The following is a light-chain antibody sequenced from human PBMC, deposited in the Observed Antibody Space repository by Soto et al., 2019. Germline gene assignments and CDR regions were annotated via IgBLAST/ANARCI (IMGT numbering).Light chain of an antibody. J-gene: IGKJ2*01. CDR1: KDIRKD. CDR2: GAS. CDR3: LQDYNYPFT. V-gene: IGKV1-6*01. Sequence: AIQMTQSPSSLSASVGDRVTITCRASKDIRKDLAWYQQKPGKAPQILIYGASTLQTGVASRFSGSGSATDFTLTISSLQPEDSAAYYCLQDYNYPFTFGQGTKLDIK.